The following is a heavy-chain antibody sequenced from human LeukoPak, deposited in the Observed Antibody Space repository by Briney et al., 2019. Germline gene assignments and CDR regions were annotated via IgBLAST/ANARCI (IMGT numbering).Heavy chain of an antibody. J-gene: IGHJ4*02. CDR2: IYYSGST. CDR1: GGSISSGGYS. V-gene: IGHV4-61*08. CDR3: ARQITMAFFDY. D-gene: IGHD3-10*01. Sequence: SETLSLTCAVSGGSISSGGYSWSWIRQPPGKGLEWIGYIYYSGSTNYNPSLKSRVTISVDTSKNQFSLKLSSVTAADTAVYYCARQITMAFFDYWGQGTLVTVSS.